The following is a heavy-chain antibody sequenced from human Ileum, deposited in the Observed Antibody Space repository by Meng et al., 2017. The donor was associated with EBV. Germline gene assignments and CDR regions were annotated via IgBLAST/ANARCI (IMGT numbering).Heavy chain of an antibody. CDR1: GFMFNTHA. D-gene: IGHD6-13*01. CDR3: VSQQVVSTSTFDK. CDR2: ISSGGQTT. Sequence: EVQLLESGVGLVQPGGSLRLSCAASGFMFNTHAMSWVRQAPGKGLEWVSLISSGGQTTSYADSVKGRFTVSRDNSKNILYLQMNSLTAEDTAVFYCVSQQVVSTSTFDKWGQGTLVTVSS. V-gene: IGHV3-23*01. J-gene: IGHJ4*02.